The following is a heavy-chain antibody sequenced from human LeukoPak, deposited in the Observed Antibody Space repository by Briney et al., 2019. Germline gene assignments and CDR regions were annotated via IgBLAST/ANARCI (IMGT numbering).Heavy chain of an antibody. CDR1: GYSFTSYW. CDR3: ARRYSSSWYGYYFDY. D-gene: IGHD6-13*01. J-gene: IGHJ4*02. Sequence: PGESLKISCKGSGYSFTSYWIGWVRQMPGKGLEWMGIIYPGDSDTRYSPSFQGQVTISADKSISTAYLQWSGLKASDTAMYYCARRYSSSWYGYYFDYWGQGTLVTVSS. V-gene: IGHV5-51*03. CDR2: IYPGDSDT.